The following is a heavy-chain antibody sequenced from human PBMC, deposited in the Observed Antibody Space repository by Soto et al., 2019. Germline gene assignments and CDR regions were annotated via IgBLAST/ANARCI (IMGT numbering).Heavy chain of an antibody. CDR2: IDPSDSYT. J-gene: IGHJ4*02. CDR1: GYSVSRYW. V-gene: IGHV5-10-1*01. D-gene: IGHD3-22*01. CDR3: ARHAKYYYDSSGYWPPDY. Sequence: PGESLKISCERSGYSVSRYWISSVRQMPGKGLEWMGRIDPSDSYTNYSPSFQGHVTISADKSISTAYLQWSSLKASDTAMYYCARHAKYYYDSSGYWPPDYWGQGTLVAVTS.